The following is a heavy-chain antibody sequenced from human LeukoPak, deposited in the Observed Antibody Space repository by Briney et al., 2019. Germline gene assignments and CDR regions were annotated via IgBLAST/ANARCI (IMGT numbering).Heavy chain of an antibody. CDR1: GYTFTSYD. Sequence: ASVKVFCKASGYTFTSYDINWVRQAPGQGLEWMGWISAYNGYTDYAQKLQFRVTMTTDTSTSTAYMELRSLRSDDTAVYYCARDKAVTTEVTQHFQHWGQGTLVTVSS. CDR2: ISAYNGYT. CDR3: ARDKAVTTEVTQHFQH. V-gene: IGHV1-18*01. D-gene: IGHD4-23*01. J-gene: IGHJ1*01.